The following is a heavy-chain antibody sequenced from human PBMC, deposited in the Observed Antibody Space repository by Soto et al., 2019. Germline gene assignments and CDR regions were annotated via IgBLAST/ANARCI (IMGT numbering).Heavy chain of an antibody. D-gene: IGHD1-26*01. Sequence: PGGSLRLSCAASGFTFSNAWMSWVRQAPGKGLEWVGRIKSKTDGGTTDYAAPVKGRFTISRDDSKNTLYLQMNSLKTEDTAVYYCTPRWSRGSSHLDYRGQRTLVTVSS. CDR1: GFTFSNAW. V-gene: IGHV3-15*01. CDR3: TPRWSRGSSHLDY. J-gene: IGHJ4*02. CDR2: IKSKTDGGTT.